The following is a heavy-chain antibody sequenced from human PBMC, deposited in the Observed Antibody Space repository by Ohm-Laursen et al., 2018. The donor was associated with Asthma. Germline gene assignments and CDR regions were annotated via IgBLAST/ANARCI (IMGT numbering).Heavy chain of an antibody. Sequence: SLRLSCTATGFTFRSYAMHWVRQAPGKGLEWVAVGGSYYDGGLKYYADSVNGRFTVSRDDSKNTLYLQMNSLRPDDTAVYYCARDVMEWYLPAFDFWGQGTLVTVSS. CDR1: GFTFRSYA. D-gene: IGHD3-3*01. CDR2: GGSYYDGGLK. CDR3: ARDVMEWYLPAFDF. J-gene: IGHJ4*02. V-gene: IGHV3-30-3*01.